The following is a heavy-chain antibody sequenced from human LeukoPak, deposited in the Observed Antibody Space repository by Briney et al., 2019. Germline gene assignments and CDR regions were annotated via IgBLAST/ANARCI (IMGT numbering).Heavy chain of an antibody. CDR1: GFTFSSYW. D-gene: IGHD3-22*01. V-gene: IGHV3-74*01. J-gene: IGHJ4*02. Sequence: GGSLRLSCAASGFTFSSYWMHWVRHAPGKGLVWVSRINSDGSSTSYADSVKGRFTISRDNAKNTLYLQMNSLRAEDTAVYYCARDLSYYYDSSDATLDYWGQGTLVTVSS. CDR3: ARDLSYYYDSSDATLDY. CDR2: INSDGSST.